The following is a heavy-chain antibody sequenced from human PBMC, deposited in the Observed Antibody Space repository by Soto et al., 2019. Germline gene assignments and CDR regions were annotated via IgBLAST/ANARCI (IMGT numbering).Heavy chain of an antibody. J-gene: IGHJ4*02. CDR2: IYYSGST. V-gene: IGHV4-59*01. CDR3: ASGSYYRPFDY. CDR1: GGSISSYY. D-gene: IGHD1-26*01. Sequence: ETLSLTCTVSGGSISSYYWSWIRQPPGKGLEWIGYIYYSGSTNYNPSLKSRVTISVDTSKNQFSLRLSSVTAADTAVYYCASGSYYRPFDYWGQGTLVTVSS.